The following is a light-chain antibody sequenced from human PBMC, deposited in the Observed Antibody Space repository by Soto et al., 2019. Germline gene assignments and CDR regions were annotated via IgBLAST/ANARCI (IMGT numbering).Light chain of an antibody. Sequence: QSALTQPASVSGSPGQSITISCTGTSSDAGSDSFVSWYQQHPGKAPKLIIYEGYKRPSGVSDRFSGSKSGSTASLTISGLQAEDEADYYCCSYARIRVKFGGGTQLTVL. CDR2: EGY. CDR1: SSDAGSDSF. CDR3: CSYARIRVK. V-gene: IGLV2-23*01. J-gene: IGLJ2*01.